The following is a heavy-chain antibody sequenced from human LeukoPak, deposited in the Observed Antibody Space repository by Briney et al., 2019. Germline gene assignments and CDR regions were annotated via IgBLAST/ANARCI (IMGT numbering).Heavy chain of an antibody. V-gene: IGHV4-59*01. J-gene: IGHJ4*02. D-gene: IGHD3-10*01. Sequence: SETLSLTCTVSGGSISSYYWSWIRQPPGKGLEWIGYIYYSGSTNYNPCLKSRVTISVDTSKNQFSLKLSSVTAADTAVYYCARDPYGSDWGQGTLVTVSS. CDR3: ARDPYGSD. CDR2: IYYSGST. CDR1: GGSISSYY.